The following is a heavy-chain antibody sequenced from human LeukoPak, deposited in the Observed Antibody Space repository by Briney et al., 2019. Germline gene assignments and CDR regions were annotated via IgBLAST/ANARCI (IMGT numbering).Heavy chain of an antibody. Sequence: SVKVSCKASGGTFSSYAISWVRQAPGQGLEWMGRIIPILGIANYAQKFQGRVTITADKSTSTAYMELSSLRSEDTAVYYCARENPYYYGSGNFRFADGWGQGTLVTVSS. V-gene: IGHV1-69*04. CDR2: IIPILGIA. CDR3: ARENPYYYGSGNFRFADG. D-gene: IGHD3-10*01. CDR1: GGTFSSYA. J-gene: IGHJ4*02.